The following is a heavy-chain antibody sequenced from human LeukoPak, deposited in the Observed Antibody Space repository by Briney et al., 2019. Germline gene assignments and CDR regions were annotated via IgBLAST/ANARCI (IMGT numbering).Heavy chain of an antibody. CDR2: IYYSGST. CDR1: GGSISSYY. J-gene: IGHJ5*02. V-gene: IGHV4-59*08. CDR3: ARLKSEYSSSWAWFDP. D-gene: IGHD6-6*01. Sequence: SETLSLTCTVSGGSISSYYWSWIRQPPGKGLEWIGYIYYSGSTNYNPSLKSRVTISVDTSKNQFSLKLSSVTAADTAVYYCARLKSEYSSSWAWFDPWGRGTLVTVSS.